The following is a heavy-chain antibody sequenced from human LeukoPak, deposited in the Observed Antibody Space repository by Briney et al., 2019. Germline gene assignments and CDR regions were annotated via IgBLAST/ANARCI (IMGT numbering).Heavy chain of an antibody. Sequence: GGSLRLSCAASGFTFSSYEMNWVRQAPAKGLEWVAVISYDGSYKYYADSVKGRFTISRDNSKNTLYLQLNSLRAEDTAVYYCARDRGYYDSSGYYNWGQGTLVTVSS. D-gene: IGHD3-22*01. V-gene: IGHV3-30*04. J-gene: IGHJ4*02. CDR1: GFTFSSYE. CDR3: ARDRGYYDSSGYYN. CDR2: ISYDGSYK.